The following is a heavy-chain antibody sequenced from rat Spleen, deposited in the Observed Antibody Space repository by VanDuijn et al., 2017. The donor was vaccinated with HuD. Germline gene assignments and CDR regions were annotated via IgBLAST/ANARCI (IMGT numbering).Heavy chain of an antibody. CDR3: STPKFITIAATFDY. CDR2: ISIGGSST. D-gene: IGHD1-2*01. CDR1: GFIFSKFY. J-gene: IGHJ2*01. V-gene: IGHV5-20*01. Sequence: EVQLVESGGGLVQPGRSLKLSCAASGFIFSKFYMAWVRQAPTKGLEWVASISIGGSSTYYRDSVKGRFTISRDNAKSSLYLQMDSLRSEDTATYYCSTPKFITIAATFDYWGQGVMVTVSS.